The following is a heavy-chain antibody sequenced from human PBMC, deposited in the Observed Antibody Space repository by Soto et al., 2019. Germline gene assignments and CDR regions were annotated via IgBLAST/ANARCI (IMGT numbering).Heavy chain of an antibody. CDR2: IYYSGST. J-gene: IGHJ4*02. Sequence: QVQLQQSGPGLVKPSQTLSLTCTVSGGSISSGGYYWSWIRQHPGKGLEWIGYIYYSGSTYYNPSLKSRVTISXXTXKXRFSLKLSSVTAADTAVYYCARGSLLWFGELLSLDYWGQGTLVTVSS. V-gene: IGHV4-31*03. CDR3: ARGSLLWFGELLSLDY. CDR1: GGSISSGGYY. D-gene: IGHD3-10*01.